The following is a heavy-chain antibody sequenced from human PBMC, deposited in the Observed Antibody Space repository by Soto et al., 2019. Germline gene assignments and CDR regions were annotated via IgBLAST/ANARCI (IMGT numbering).Heavy chain of an antibody. CDR2: ISYDGSNK. CDR1: GFPFSSYG. D-gene: IGHD1-1*01. CDR3: VERQYYFDY. Sequence: QVQLVESGGGVVQPGRSLRLSCAASGFPFSSYGMHWVREAPGKGLEWVAVISYDGSNKYYADPVKGRFTISRDNSAIPLYIQMNSLRPEDTALYYCVERQYYFDYRGQGTLVTVSP. V-gene: IGHV3-30*03. J-gene: IGHJ4*02.